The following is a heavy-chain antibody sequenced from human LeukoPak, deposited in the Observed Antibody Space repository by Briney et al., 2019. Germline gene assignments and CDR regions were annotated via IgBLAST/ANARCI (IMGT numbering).Heavy chain of an antibody. Sequence: GGSLRLSCAASGFAFSSYEMNWVRQAPGKGLEWVSYISSSGSTIYDADSVKGRLTISRDNAKNSLYLQMNSLRAEDTAIYYCARDEIVSGAFDIWGRGTMVTVSS. CDR2: ISSSGSTI. CDR3: ARDEIVSGAFDI. V-gene: IGHV3-48*03. D-gene: IGHD5/OR15-5a*01. J-gene: IGHJ3*02. CDR1: GFAFSSYE.